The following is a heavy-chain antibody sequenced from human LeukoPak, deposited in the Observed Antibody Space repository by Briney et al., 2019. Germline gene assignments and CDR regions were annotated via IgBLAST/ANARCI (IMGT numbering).Heavy chain of an antibody. J-gene: IGHJ4*02. CDR2: ISGSGGST. V-gene: IGHV3-23*01. Sequence: GGSLRLSCAASGFTFSSYAMSWVRQAPGKGLEWVSAISGSGGSTHYADSVKGRFTISRDNSKNTLYLQMNSLRAEDTAVYYCAKASRLLHGSGSYPGYFDYWGQGTLVTVSS. CDR1: GFTFSSYA. D-gene: IGHD3-10*01. CDR3: AKASRLLHGSGSYPGYFDY.